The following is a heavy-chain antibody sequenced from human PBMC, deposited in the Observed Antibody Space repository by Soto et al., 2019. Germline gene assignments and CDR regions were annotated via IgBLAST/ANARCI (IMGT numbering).Heavy chain of an antibody. CDR1: GFTFGDYA. CDR3: TSPSGYSGYTDPNS. V-gene: IGHV3-49*03. Sequence: GGSLRLSCTASGFTFGDYAMSWFRQAPGKGLEWVGFIRSKAYGGTTEYAASVKGRFTISRDDSKSIAYLQMNSLKTEDTAVYYCTSPSGYSGYTDPNSWGQGTLVTVYS. D-gene: IGHD5-12*01. J-gene: IGHJ4*02. CDR2: IRSKAYGGTT.